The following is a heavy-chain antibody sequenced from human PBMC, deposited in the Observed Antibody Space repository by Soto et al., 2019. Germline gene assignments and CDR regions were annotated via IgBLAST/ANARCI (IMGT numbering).Heavy chain of an antibody. CDR2: IFHDGTA. D-gene: IGHD3-10*01. Sequence: SETLSLTCAVSGVSISSGNWWTWVRQSPQRGLEYIGEIFHDGTANYYPSFERRVAISVDTSKNQFSLKLTSVTAADTAIYFCARLVYDTRLNYMYFNFWGQGTLVTVSS. J-gene: IGHJ4*02. CDR3: ARLVYDTRLNYMYFNF. V-gene: IGHV4-4*02. CDR1: GVSISSGNW.